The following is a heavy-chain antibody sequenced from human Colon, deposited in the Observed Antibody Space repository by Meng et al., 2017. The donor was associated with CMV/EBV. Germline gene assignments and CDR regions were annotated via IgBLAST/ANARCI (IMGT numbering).Heavy chain of an antibody. CDR1: GYSFTDYY. CDR3: ARVKCGTTSCWQGLDP. J-gene: IGHJ5*02. V-gene: IGHV1-2*02. D-gene: IGHD2-2*01. CDR2: INPNGGGT. Sequence: ASVKVSCRASGYSFTDYYLHWVRQAPGQGLEWLGWINPNGGGTDYAQKFQDRVTLTRDTSVNTANLEVRRLTSDVTAVYSCARVKCGTTSCWQGLDPWGQGTLVTVSS.